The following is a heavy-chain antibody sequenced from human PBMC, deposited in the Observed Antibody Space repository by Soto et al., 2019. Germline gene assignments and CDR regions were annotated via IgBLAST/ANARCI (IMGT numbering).Heavy chain of an antibody. D-gene: IGHD2-15*01. J-gene: IGHJ6*02. Sequence: QVQLVQSGAEVKKPGSSVKISCKASGGTFSSYTLSWVRQAPGQGLEWMGGIIPIFGRTNYAQKFQGRVTITADESTSTAYVVVSGLRSEDTAIYYCARPTRGTVVTQPNSYFFGMDVWGQGTTVTVSS. V-gene: IGHV1-69*12. CDR1: GGTFSSYT. CDR3: ARPTRGTVVTQPNSYFFGMDV. CDR2: IIPIFGRT.